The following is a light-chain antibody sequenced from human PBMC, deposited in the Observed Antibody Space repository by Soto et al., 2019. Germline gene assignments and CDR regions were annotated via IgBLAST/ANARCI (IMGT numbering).Light chain of an antibody. Sequence: DIQMTQSPSLVSASVGDRVTITCRASQGVTSGLAWYQQKPGKAPNLLIYGASNLQSGVPSRFSGSGSGTDFTLTISSLQPEDFATYYCQQADSFPLTVGGGTKVDIK. CDR2: GAS. V-gene: IGKV1-12*01. CDR3: QQADSFPLT. CDR1: QGVTSG. J-gene: IGKJ4*01.